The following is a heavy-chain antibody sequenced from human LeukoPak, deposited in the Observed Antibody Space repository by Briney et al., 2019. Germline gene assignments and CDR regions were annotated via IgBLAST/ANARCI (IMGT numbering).Heavy chain of an antibody. D-gene: IGHD3-10*02. CDR1: GFTFSTFH. CDR3: ARSYVLNFFNP. J-gene: IGHJ5*02. CDR2: IKNDGGNE. Sequence: GGSLRLSCATSGFTFSTFHMHWVRQAPGGVPEWVAFIKNDGGNEYYGDSVEGRFTISRDNSKSTVYLQMNSLTAEDTAVYYCARSYVLNFFNPWGQGTLVTVSS. V-gene: IGHV3-30*02.